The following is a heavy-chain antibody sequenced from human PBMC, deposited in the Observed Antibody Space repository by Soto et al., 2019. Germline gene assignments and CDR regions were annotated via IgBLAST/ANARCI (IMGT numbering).Heavy chain of an antibody. J-gene: IGHJ4*02. V-gene: IGHV3-7*03. Sequence: GGSLRLSCAASGFSFSSLWMIWVRQAPGKGLEWVAIIKQDGSEKHYVDSVKGRFTVSRGNAEKSLYLQMDSLRPDDTAVYYCVRGYSDYTDYFDYWGQGALVTVSS. D-gene: IGHD5-12*01. CDR2: IKQDGSEK. CDR3: VRGYSDYTDYFDY. CDR1: GFSFSSLW.